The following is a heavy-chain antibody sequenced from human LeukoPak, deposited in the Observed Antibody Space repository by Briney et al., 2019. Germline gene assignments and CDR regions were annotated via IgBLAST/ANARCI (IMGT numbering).Heavy chain of an antibody. CDR2: LHYSGST. Sequence: SETLSLTCTVSGGSISSGTYSWGWIRHPPGKGLEWIASLHYSGSTYYNASLKSRVSIPVDTSRNQFSLRLEFLTAADTAVYYCARLGYCSSTSCYADNWGQGTLVTVSS. CDR1: GGSISSGTYS. CDR3: ARLGYCSSTSCYADN. J-gene: IGHJ4*02. V-gene: IGHV4-39*07. D-gene: IGHD2-2*01.